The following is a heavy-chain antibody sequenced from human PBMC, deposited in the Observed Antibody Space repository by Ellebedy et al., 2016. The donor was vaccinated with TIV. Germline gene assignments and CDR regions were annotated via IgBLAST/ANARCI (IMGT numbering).Heavy chain of an antibody. J-gene: IGHJ4*02. D-gene: IGHD2-15*01. V-gene: IGHV3-33*01. CDR1: RFIFSSYG. CDR3: ARDAEVVVLATANFDY. Sequence: PGGSLRLSCVAPRFIFSSYGMHWVRQAPGKGLEWVAGIWYDGGKTYYADSVKGRFTISRDNPTNTLYLQMNSLRPDETAVYYCARDAEVVVLATANFDYWGQGTLVTVSS. CDR2: IWYDGGKT.